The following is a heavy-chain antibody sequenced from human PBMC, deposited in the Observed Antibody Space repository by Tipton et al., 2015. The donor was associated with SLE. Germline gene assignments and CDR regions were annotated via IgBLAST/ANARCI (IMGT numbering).Heavy chain of an antibody. CDR2: IYYSGST. D-gene: IGHD3-10*01. J-gene: IGHJ4*02. V-gene: IGHV4-59*08. CDR1: GGSISSYY. CDR3: ARHRGMVQGVIVPFEY. Sequence: TLSLTCTVSGGSISSYYWSWIRQPPGKGLEWIGYIYYSGSTYYNPSLKSRVTVSADTSKNQFSLKLSSVTAADTAMYYCARHRGMVQGVIVPFEYWGQGTLVTVSS.